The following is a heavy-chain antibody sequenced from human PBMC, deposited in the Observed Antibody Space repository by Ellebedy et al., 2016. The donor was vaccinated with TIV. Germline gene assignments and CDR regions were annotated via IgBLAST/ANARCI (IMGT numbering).Heavy chain of an antibody. V-gene: IGHV1-46*01. CDR1: GYTFTNYY. D-gene: IGHD2-21*01. CDR3: ARDGDWDHNYYGMDV. CDR2: INLSGAST. J-gene: IGHJ6*02. Sequence: AASVKVSCKASGYTFTNYYIHWVRQAPGQGLEWMGIINLSGASTVYAQKFQGRLTVNRDTSTSTVYMELSSLTSEDTAIYYCARDGDWDHNYYGMDVWGQGTTVTVSS.